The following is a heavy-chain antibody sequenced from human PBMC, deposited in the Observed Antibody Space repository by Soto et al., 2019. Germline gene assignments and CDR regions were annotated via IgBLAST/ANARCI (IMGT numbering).Heavy chain of an antibody. CDR1: GYHFTAYG. V-gene: IGHV1-18*01. Sequence: ASVKVSCKTSGYHFTAYGLAWLRQAPGQRPEWMGWVSTNNADTNYAEKFQGRVTMTTDKSTTTTYMELRSLRSDDTAVYYCARELNTDSSAYYSFAHWGQGTLVTVSS. CDR3: ARELNTDSSAYYSFAH. CDR2: VSTNNADT. J-gene: IGHJ4*02. D-gene: IGHD3-22*01.